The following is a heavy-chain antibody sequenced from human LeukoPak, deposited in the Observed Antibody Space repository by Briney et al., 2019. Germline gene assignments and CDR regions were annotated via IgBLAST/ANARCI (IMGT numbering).Heavy chain of an antibody. CDR1: GYTFTGYY. Sequence: ASVKVSCKASGYTFTGYYMHWVRQAPGQGLEWMGWINPNSGGTNYAQKFQGRVTMTRDTSISTAYMELGRLRSDDTAVYYCASVSLGGYSLELYFDYWGQGTLVTVSS. CDR3: ASVSLGGYSLELYFDY. J-gene: IGHJ4*02. D-gene: IGHD5-18*01. V-gene: IGHV1-2*02. CDR2: INPNSGGT.